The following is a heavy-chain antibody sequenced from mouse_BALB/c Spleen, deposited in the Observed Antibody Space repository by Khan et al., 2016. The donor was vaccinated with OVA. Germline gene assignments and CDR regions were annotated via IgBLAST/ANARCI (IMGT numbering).Heavy chain of an antibody. Sequence: LVESGGDLVKPGGSLKLSCAASGFIFSSYSMSWVRQTPDKRLEWVATISSGGDYTYYPDSVKGRFTISRDDAKNTLYLQMSSLKSEDTVMYYCASHLAGSFAYWGQGTLVTVSA. CDR1: GFIFSSYS. D-gene: IGHD1-1*01. J-gene: IGHJ3*01. CDR2: ISSGGDYT. V-gene: IGHV5-6*01. CDR3: ASHLAGSFAY.